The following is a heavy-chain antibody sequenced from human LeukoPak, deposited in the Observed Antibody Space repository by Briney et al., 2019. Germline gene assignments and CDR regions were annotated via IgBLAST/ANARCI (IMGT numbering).Heavy chain of an antibody. V-gene: IGHV4-59*01. CDR3: ARVVGLTGYSSSWYSGYYYYMDV. CDR2: IYYSGDT. CDR1: GGSITGYS. Sequence: SETLSLTCSVSGGSITGYSWSWIRQPPGKGLEWIGYIYYSGDTYYNASLKSRVSFSVDTSQKQFSLRLKSVTAADTAVYYCARVVGLTGYSSSWYSGYYYYMDVWGKGTTVTVSS. J-gene: IGHJ6*03. D-gene: IGHD6-13*01.